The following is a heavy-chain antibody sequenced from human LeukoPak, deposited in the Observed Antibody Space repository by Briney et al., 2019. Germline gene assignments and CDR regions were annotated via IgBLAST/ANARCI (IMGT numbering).Heavy chain of an antibody. CDR2: INFNGVNT. V-gene: IGHV3-23*05. CDR1: GFTFSDYG. D-gene: IGHD2-2*01. CDR3: VGDVGNRLLCDW. Sequence: GGSLRLSCAASGFTFSDYGMSWVRQVPGRGLEWGSTINFNGVNTHYAESPEGRFTSYSDNPRRTVDLQMNSLRLEDAAVYVCVGDVGNRLLCDWWGREARVTVSS. J-gene: IGHJ4*02.